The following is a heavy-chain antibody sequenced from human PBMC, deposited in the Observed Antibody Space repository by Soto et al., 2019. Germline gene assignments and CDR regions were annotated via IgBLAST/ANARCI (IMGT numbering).Heavy chain of an antibody. D-gene: IGHD6-13*01. CDR2: IYPGDSDT. CDR3: ATGSSSWYHFDY. Sequence: GESLKLSSKGAGYSCASYWVGWVRQMPGKGLEWTGIIYPGDSDTRYSPSFQGQVTLSADKSISTAYLQWSSLKASDTAMYYCATGSSSWYHFDYWGQGTLVPVSS. J-gene: IGHJ4*02. V-gene: IGHV5-51*01. CDR1: GYSCASYW.